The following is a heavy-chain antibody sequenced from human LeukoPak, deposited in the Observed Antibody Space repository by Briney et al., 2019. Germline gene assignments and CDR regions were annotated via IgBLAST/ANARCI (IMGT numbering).Heavy chain of an antibody. CDR1: GFTFSSFA. CDR2: ISGSGDTT. J-gene: IGHJ4*02. V-gene: IGHV3-23*01. D-gene: IGHD2-8*01. CDR3: AKLYGRSPPD. Sequence: QPGGSLRLSCAASGFTFSSFAMSWVRQAPGKGLEWVSAISGSGDTTWYADSVKGRFTISRDNSKNTLYLQMNSLRAEDTAVFYCAKLYGRSPPDWGQGTLVTVSS.